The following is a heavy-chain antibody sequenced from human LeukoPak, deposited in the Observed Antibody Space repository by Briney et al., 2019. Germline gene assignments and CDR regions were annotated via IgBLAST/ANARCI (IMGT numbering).Heavy chain of an antibody. CDR1: GYSISSGHN. CDR3: ARAKNPYYYYYYMDF. V-gene: IGHV4-38-2*01. CDR2: SYRSGVS. Sequence: TSETLSLTCAVSGYSISSGHNWVWIRQPPGKGLGYIGNSYRSGVSHYNPSLKRRVPIYRDTSNNNFSLKLRSVTAADTAVYYCARAKNPYYYYYYMDFWGRGTTVTVS. J-gene: IGHJ6*03.